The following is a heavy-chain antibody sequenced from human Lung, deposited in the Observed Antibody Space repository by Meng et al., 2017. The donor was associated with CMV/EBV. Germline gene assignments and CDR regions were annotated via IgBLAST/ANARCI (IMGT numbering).Heavy chain of an antibody. CDR3: ANLFGSSWESYY. J-gene: IGHJ4*02. V-gene: IGHV3-48*04. D-gene: IGHD6-13*01. CDR2: IRRDSSAV. CDR1: GFSFSDYS. Sequence: GGSLRLSCAASGFSFSDYSMNWVRQAPGRGLEWVSYIRRDSSAVYYADSVKGRFTISRDNAKNSLYLQMNSLRAEDTAVYYCANLFGSSWESYYWCQGTLVTVSS.